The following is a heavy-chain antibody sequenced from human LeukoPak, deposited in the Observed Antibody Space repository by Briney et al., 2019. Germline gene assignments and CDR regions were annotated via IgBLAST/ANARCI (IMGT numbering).Heavy chain of an antibody. CDR1: GFTFSSYG. J-gene: IGHJ6*02. D-gene: IGHD3-10*01. CDR2: ISYGGNNK. V-gene: IGHV3-30*18. Sequence: PGRSLRLSCAASGFTFSSYGMHWVRQAPGKGLEWVAVISYGGNNKYYGDSVEGRFTISRDNSKNTLYLQMNSLGAEDTAVYYCAKRDYFGSVDSYYAMDVWGQGTTVTVSS. CDR3: AKRDYFGSVDSYYAMDV.